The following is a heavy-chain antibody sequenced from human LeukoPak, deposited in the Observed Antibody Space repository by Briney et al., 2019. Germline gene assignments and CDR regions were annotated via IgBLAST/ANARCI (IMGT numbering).Heavy chain of an antibody. D-gene: IGHD6-19*01. CDR3: AKSESHSGWYS. Sequence: GGSLRLSCAASGSTFTNYAMSWVRQAPGKGLEWVAAVSGSGGSTYFADSAKGRFTISRDNSKNTMSLQMNSLRAEDTAIYYCAKSESHSGWYSWGQGTLVTVSS. J-gene: IGHJ4*02. CDR2: VSGSGGST. V-gene: IGHV3-23*01. CDR1: GSTFTNYA.